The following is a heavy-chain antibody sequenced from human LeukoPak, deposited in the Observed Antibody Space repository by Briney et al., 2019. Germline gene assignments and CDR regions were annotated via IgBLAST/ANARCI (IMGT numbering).Heavy chain of an antibody. CDR2: IYTSGST. V-gene: IGHV4-4*07. CDR3: ARDGSSGCFDY. J-gene: IGHJ4*02. CDR1: GGSFSGYY. D-gene: IGHD6-13*01. Sequence: SETLSLTCAVYGGSFSGYYWSWIRQPPGKGLEWIGRIYTSGSTNYNPSLKSRVTMSVDTSKNQFSLKLSSVTAADTAVYYCARDGSSGCFDYWGQGTLVTVSS.